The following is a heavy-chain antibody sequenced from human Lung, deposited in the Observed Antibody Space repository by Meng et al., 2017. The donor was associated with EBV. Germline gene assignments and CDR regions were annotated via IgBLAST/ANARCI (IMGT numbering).Heavy chain of an antibody. V-gene: IGHV3-30*18. Sequence: QETLVGSGGGVVQPGRSLRLSCAASGFIFSGYGFHWVRQAPGKGPEWVAIIPSDASHNKYYADSVKGRFTISRDNSKNTLYLQMSSLKIEDTAVYYCAKDLSGRFDPWGQGTLVTVPS. CDR3: AKDLSGRFDP. CDR2: IPSDASHNK. J-gene: IGHJ5*02. CDR1: GFIFSGYG. D-gene: IGHD1-14*01.